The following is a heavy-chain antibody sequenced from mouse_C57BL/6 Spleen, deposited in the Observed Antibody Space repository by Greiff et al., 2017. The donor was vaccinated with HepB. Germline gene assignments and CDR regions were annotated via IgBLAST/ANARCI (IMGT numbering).Heavy chain of an antibody. V-gene: IGHV1-59*01. J-gene: IGHJ2*01. CDR2: IDPSDSYT. CDR3: ARVGGGYYDY. CDR1: GYTFTSYW. D-gene: IGHD2-3*01. Sequence: QVQLKQPGAELVRPGTSVKLSCKASGYTFTSYWMHWVKQRPGQGLEWIGVIDPSDSYTNYNQKFKGKATLTVDTSSSTAYMQLSSLTSEDSAVYYCARVGGGYYDYWGQGTTLTVSS.